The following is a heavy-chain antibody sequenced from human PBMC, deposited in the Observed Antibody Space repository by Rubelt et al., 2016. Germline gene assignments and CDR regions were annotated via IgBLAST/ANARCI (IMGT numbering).Heavy chain of an antibody. V-gene: IGHV4-38-2*02. Sequence: QVQLQESGPGLVKPSETLSLTCTVSGYSISSGYYWGWIWQPPGKGLEWIGSIYHSGSTYYNPSLKGGVTISVDTSKNQFSLKLSSVTAADTAVYYCARDRGVGYDILTGYLAFFDYWGQGTLVTVSS. CDR2: IYHSGST. D-gene: IGHD3-9*01. CDR3: ARDRGVGYDILTGYLAFFDY. CDR1: GYSISSGYY. J-gene: IGHJ4*02.